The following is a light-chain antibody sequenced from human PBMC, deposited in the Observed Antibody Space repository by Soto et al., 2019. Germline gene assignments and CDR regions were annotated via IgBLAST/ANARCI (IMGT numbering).Light chain of an antibody. CDR2: GAS. J-gene: IGKJ5*01. CDR1: ENIYTN. CDR3: QQRSNWPIT. V-gene: IGKV3-15*01. Sequence: EIVMTQSPATLSVSPGERATLSCRASENIYTNLAWYQQKPGQAPRLLFYGASTRATGLPARFSGTGSGTEFTLTINSLQAEDSAVYYCQQRSNWPITFGQGTRLEIK.